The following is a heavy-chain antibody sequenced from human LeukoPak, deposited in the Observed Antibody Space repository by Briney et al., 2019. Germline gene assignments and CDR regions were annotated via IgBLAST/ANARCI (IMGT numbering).Heavy chain of an antibody. Sequence: GGSLRLSCAASGFTFDDYAMHWVRQAPGKGLEWVSGISWNSGSIGYADSVKGRFTISRDNAKNSLYLQMNSLRAEDTALYYCEKDIEFDPWGERGLVTVSS. CDR2: ISWNSGSI. J-gene: IGHJ5*02. V-gene: IGHV3-9*01. CDR3: EKDIEFDP. CDR1: GFTFDDYA.